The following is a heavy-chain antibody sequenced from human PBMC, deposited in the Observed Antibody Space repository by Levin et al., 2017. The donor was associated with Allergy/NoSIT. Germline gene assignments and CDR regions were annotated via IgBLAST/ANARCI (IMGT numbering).Heavy chain of an antibody. CDR3: ATDVRCSGGSCYASWIDY. V-gene: IGHV3-15*01. CDR2: ITTETDGGTA. CDR1: GFAFTNAW. J-gene: IGHJ4*02. Sequence: NAGGSLRLSCAASGFAFTNAWMSWVRQAPGKGLEWVGRITTETDGGTADYAAPVKGRFTISRADSKNTLYLQMNSLKTEDTAVYYCATDVRCSGGSCYASWIDYWGQGTLVTVSS. D-gene: IGHD2-15*01.